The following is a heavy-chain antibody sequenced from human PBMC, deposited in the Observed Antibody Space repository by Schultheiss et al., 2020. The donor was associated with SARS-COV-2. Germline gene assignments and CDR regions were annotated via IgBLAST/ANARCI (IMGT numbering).Heavy chain of an antibody. Sequence: SETLSLTCAVSGGSISSGGYSWSWIRQPPGKGLEWIGYIYHSGSTNYNPSLKSRVTIPVDTSKNQFSLKLSSVTAADTAVYYCTSSSSWYYFDYWGQGTLVTGSS. J-gene: IGHJ4*02. CDR3: TSSSSWYYFDY. CDR2: IYHSGST. CDR1: GGSISSGGYS. D-gene: IGHD6-13*01. V-gene: IGHV4-30-2*01.